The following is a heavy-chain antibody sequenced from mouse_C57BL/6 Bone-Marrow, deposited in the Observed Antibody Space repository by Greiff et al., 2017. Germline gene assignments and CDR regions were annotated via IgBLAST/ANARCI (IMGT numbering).Heavy chain of an antibody. V-gene: IGHV1-53*01. D-gene: IGHD2-14*01. CDR2: INPSNGGT. CDR3: ARRYYRPYWYFDV. J-gene: IGHJ1*03. Sequence: VQLQQSGPELVKPGASVKISCKASGYTFTSYWMHWVKQRPGQGLEWIGNINPSNGGTNYNEKFKSKATLTVDKSSSTAYMQLSSLTSEDSAVYYCARRYYRPYWYFDVWGTGTTVTVSS. CDR1: GYTFTSYW.